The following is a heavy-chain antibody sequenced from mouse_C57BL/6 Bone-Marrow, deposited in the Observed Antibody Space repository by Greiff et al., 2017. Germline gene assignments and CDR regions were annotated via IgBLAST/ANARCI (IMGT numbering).Heavy chain of an antibody. V-gene: IGHV1-63*01. Sequence: QVQLQQSGAELVRPGPSVKMSCKASGYTFTNYWIGWAKQRPGHGLEWIGEIYPGGGYTNYNEKFKGKATLTADKSSSTAYMQFSSLTSEDSSIYYCARSDGYYVPFAYWGQGTLVTVSA. D-gene: IGHD2-3*01. CDR2: IYPGGGYT. J-gene: IGHJ3*01. CDR3: ARSDGYYVPFAY. CDR1: GYTFTNYW.